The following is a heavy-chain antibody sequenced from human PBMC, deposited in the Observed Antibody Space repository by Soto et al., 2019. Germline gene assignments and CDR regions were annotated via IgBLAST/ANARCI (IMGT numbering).Heavy chain of an antibody. V-gene: IGHV3-15*07. CDR2: IKSNIDDGTT. D-gene: IGHD2-2*01. CDR3: TTEPYRDCISTSCPGYFDY. CDR1: GFSFSHAW. J-gene: IGHJ4*02. Sequence: GGSLRLSCAASGFSFSHAWMNWVRQAPGKGLEWVGRIKSNIDDGTTDYAAPVKGRFTISRDDSKNTLYLQMNSLKTEDTGVYYCTTEPYRDCISTSCPGYFDYWGQGTLVTVSS.